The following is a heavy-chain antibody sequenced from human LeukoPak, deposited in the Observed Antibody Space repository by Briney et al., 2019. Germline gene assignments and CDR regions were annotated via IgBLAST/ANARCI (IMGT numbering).Heavy chain of an antibody. J-gene: IGHJ6*03. Sequence: PGGSLRLSCAASGFTFSSYSMNWVRQAPGKGLEWVSYISSSSSTIYYADSVKGRFTISRDNAKNLLYLQMNSLRAEDTAVYYCAREGYCSSTSCYGVVDYYYYTDVWGKGTTVTVSS. CDR2: ISSSSSTI. CDR1: GFTFSSYS. V-gene: IGHV3-48*01. D-gene: IGHD2-2*01. CDR3: AREGYCSSTSCYGVVDYYYYTDV.